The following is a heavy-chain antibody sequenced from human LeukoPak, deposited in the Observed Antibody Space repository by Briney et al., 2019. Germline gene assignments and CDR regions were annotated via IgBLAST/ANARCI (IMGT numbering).Heavy chain of an antibody. V-gene: IGHV4-39*01. CDR1: GGSISSSIYY. J-gene: IGHJ4*02. D-gene: IGHD6-6*01. CDR2: IYYSGST. Sequence: PSETLSLTCTVSGGSISSSIYYWGWIRQPPGKGLEWIGSIYYSGSTYYNPSLKSRVTISVDTSKNQFSLKLSSVTAADTAVYYCARSIGAAEDYWGQGTLVTVSS. CDR3: ARSIGAAEDY.